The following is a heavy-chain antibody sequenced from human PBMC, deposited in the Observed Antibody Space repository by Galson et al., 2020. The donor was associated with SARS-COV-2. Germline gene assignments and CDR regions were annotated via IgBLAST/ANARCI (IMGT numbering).Heavy chain of an antibody. CDR1: GFAFSGSA. CDR2: IRSKAKNYAT. D-gene: IGHD1-1*01. CDR3: TRFVEGANYFDY. Sequence: GESLKISCAASGFAFSGSAMHWVRQASGKGLEWVGRIRSKAKNYATAYAASVNDRFTISRDDSKNTAYLQMNSLKTEDTAVYYCTRFVEGANYFDYWGQGALVTVSS. J-gene: IGHJ4*02. V-gene: IGHV3-73*01.